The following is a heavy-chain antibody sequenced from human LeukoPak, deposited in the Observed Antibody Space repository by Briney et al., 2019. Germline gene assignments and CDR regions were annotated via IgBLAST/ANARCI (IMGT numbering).Heavy chain of an antibody. J-gene: IGHJ4*02. Sequence: GGSLRLSCAASGFTFSSYGVHWVRQAPGKGLEWVAFIRYDGSNKYYADSVKGRFTISRDNSKNTLYLQMNSLRAEDTAVYYCAKDKVGATPNYFDYWDQGTLVTVSS. CDR1: GFTFSSYG. D-gene: IGHD1-26*01. V-gene: IGHV3-30*02. CDR3: AKDKVGATPNYFDY. CDR2: IRYDGSNK.